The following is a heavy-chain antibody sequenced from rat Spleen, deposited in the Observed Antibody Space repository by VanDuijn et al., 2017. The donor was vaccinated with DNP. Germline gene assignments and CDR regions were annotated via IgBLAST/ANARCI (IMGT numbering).Heavy chain of an antibody. CDR1: GFTFSDYY. Sequence: EVQLVESGGGLVQPGRSLKLFCAASGFTFSDYYMAWVRQAPTKGLEWVASISTSGGSTYYRDSVKGRFTVSRDNARSSLYLQMDSLRSEDTATYYCTTFDDYWGQGVMVTVSS. CDR3: TTFDDY. CDR2: ISTSGGST. V-gene: IGHV5-20*01. J-gene: IGHJ2*01.